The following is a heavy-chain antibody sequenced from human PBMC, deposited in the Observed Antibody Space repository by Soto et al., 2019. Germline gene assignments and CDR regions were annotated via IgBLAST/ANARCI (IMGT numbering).Heavy chain of an antibody. CDR2: TYYRSKWYN. CDR1: GDSVSSNSAA. D-gene: IGHD5-12*01. V-gene: IGHV6-1*01. J-gene: IGHJ6*03. CDR3: ARDRGDIVATITFWGYYYMDV. Sequence: PSQTLSLTCAISGDSVSSNSAACNWIRQSPSRGLEWLGRTYYRSKWYNDYAVSVKSRITINPDTSKNQFSLQLNSVTPEDTAVYYCARDRGDIVATITFWGYYYMDVWGKGTTVTVSS.